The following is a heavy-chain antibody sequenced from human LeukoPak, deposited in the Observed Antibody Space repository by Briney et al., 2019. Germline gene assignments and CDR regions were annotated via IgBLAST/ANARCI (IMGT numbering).Heavy chain of an antibody. CDR2: IYYSGST. D-gene: IGHD6-13*01. V-gene: IGHV4-59*01. CDR1: GGSISSYY. J-gene: IGHJ4*02. Sequence: SETLSLTCTVSGGSISSYYWSWIRQPPGKGLEWIGYIYYSGSTNYNPSLKSRVTISVDTSKNQFSLKLSSVTAGDTAVYYCARDLYSSSWLNYFDYWGQGTLVTVSS. CDR3: ARDLYSSSWLNYFDY.